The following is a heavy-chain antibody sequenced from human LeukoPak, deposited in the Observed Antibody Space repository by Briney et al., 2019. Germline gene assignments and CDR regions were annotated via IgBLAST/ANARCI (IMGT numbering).Heavy chain of an antibody. V-gene: IGHV1-18*01. CDR1: GYTFTSYG. J-gene: IGHJ4*02. Sequence: ASVKVSCKACGYTFTSYGISWVRQAPGQGREWMGWISAYNGNTNYAQKLQGRVSMTPDTSTSTAYMELRSLISDDTAVYYCARVGEAYYDFWSGYYNYFDYWGQGTLVTVSS. CDR2: ISAYNGNT. CDR3: ARVGEAYYDFWSGYYNYFDY. D-gene: IGHD3-3*01.